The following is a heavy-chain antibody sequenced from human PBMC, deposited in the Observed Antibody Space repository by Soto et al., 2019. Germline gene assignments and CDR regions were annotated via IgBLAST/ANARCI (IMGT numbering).Heavy chain of an antibody. CDR2: IKSKLDGGTT. V-gene: IGHV3-15*01. CDR1: GFTFSNAW. J-gene: IGHJ4*02. D-gene: IGHD3-22*01. Sequence: GGSLRLSCVVSGFTFSNAWMSWVRQAPGKGLEWVGRIKSKLDGGTTDYAAPVKGRFSVSRDDSKTTLYLQMNSLKTEDTAVYYCLLNYYDTGAYYPYYFDYWGQGT. CDR3: LLNYYDTGAYYPYYFDY.